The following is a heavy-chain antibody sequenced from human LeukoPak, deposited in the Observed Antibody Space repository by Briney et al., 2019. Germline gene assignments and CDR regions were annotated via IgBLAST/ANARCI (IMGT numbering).Heavy chain of an antibody. CDR2: IYHSGST. Sequence: SETLSLTCAVSGGSISSGGYSWSWIRQPPGKGLEWIGYIYHSGSTYYNPSLKSRVTISADRSKNQFSLKLSSVTAADTAVYYCARRITGYSSGWYWDYFDYWGQGTLVTVSS. CDR3: ARRITGYSSGWYWDYFDY. CDR1: GGSISSGGYS. J-gene: IGHJ4*02. V-gene: IGHV4-30-2*01. D-gene: IGHD6-19*01.